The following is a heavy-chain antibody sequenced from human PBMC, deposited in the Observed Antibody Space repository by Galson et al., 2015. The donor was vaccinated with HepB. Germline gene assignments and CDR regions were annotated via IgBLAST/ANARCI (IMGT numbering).Heavy chain of an antibody. CDR3: ARVEAPKGDSGSYWFDP. CDR1: GYTFTSYG. CDR2: ISAYNGNT. J-gene: IGHJ5*02. V-gene: IGHV1-18*01. D-gene: IGHD1-26*01. Sequence: QSGAEVKKPGASVKVSCKASGYTFTSYGISWVRQAPGQGLEWMGWISAYNGNTNYAQKLQGRVTMTTDTSTSTAYMELRSLRSDDTAVYYCARVEAPKGDSGSYWFDPWGQGTLVTVSS.